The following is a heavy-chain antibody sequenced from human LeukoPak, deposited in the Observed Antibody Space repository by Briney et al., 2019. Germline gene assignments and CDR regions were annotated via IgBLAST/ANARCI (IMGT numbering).Heavy chain of an antibody. CDR2: ISGCGGST. D-gene: IGHD3-16*02. J-gene: IGHJ4*02. CDR1: GFTFSSYA. CDR3: AKVTTDYDYVWGSYRYSGIDY. Sequence: GGSLRLSCAASGFTFSSYAMSWVRQAPGKGLEWVSAISGCGGSTYYADSVKGRFTISRDNSKNTLYLQMNSLRAEDTAVYYCAKVTTDYDYVWGSYRYSGIDYWGQGTLVTVSS. V-gene: IGHV3-23*01.